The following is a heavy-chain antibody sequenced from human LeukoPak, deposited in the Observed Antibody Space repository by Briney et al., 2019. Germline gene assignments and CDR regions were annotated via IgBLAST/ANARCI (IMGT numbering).Heavy chain of an antibody. CDR2: ISGSGGST. Sequence: GGSLRLSCAASGFTFSSYAMSWVRQAPGKGLEWVSAISGSGGSTYYADSVKGRFTISRDNSKNTLYLQMNSLRAEDTVVYYCAKGSPWFGELLDYFDYWGQGTLVTVSS. CDR1: GFTFSSYA. CDR3: AKGSPWFGELLDYFDY. D-gene: IGHD3-10*01. V-gene: IGHV3-23*01. J-gene: IGHJ4*02.